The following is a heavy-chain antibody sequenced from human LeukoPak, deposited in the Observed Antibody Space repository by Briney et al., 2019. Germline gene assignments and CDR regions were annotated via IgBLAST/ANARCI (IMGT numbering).Heavy chain of an antibody. J-gene: IGHJ4*02. CDR3: VVSGGYRFDH. V-gene: IGHV3-48*02. CDR1: GFVFSSYN. Sequence: GGSLRLSCAASGFVFSSYNMNWVHQAPGKGLEWLSHISTSGGKTFYADTVKGRFTISRDNARNSLYLQMNSLRDEDTAVYYCVVSGGYRFDHWGQGTLVTVSS. D-gene: IGHD1-26*01. CDR2: ISTSGGKT.